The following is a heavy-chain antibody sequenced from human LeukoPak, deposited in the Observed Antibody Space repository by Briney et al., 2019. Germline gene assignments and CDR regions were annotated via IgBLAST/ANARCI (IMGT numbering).Heavy chain of an antibody. Sequence: GASVKVSCKTSGYPFTNHGVSWVRQAPGQGLEWMGWTNANSGDTNYAQRFQGRLTMTTDTSTTTAYMELRSLSSDDTAVYYCARDWPIVIADYWGQGTLVTVSS. CDR3: ARDWPIVIADY. CDR2: TNANSGDT. J-gene: IGHJ4*02. D-gene: IGHD2/OR15-2a*01. CDR1: GYPFTNHG. V-gene: IGHV1-18*01.